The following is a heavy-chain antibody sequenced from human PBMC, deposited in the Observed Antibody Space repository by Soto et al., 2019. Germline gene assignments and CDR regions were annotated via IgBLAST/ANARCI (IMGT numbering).Heavy chain of an antibody. V-gene: IGHV3-30*18. D-gene: IGHD6-19*01. CDR2: ISYDGSKE. CDR1: GFSFSSYG. CDR3: AKEGRQWLTYHYYGMDV. J-gene: IGHJ6*02. Sequence: GGSLRLSCAASGFSFSSYGMHWVRQVPGQGPEWVAVISYDGSKETYADSVKGRFTISRDNSKNTLYLQMNSLRVEDTALYYCAKEGRQWLTYHYYGMDVWGQGTSVTVSS.